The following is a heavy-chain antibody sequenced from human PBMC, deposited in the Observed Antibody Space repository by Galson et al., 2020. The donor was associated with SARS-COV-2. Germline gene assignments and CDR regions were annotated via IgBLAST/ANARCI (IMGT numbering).Heavy chain of an antibody. V-gene: IGHV5-51*01. Sequence: GESLKISCKGSGYSFTSYWIGWVRQMPGKGLEWMGIIYPGDSDTRYSPSFQGQVTISADKSISTAYLQWSSLKASDTAMYYCARSRSDSGYDLTSLWFDPWGQGTLVTVSS. CDR2: IYPGDSDT. CDR1: GYSFTSYW. J-gene: IGHJ5*02. CDR3: ARSRSDSGYDLTSLWFDP. D-gene: IGHD5-12*01.